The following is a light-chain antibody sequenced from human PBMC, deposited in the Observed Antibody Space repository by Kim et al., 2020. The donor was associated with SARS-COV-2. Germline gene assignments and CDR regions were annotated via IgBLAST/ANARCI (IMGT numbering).Light chain of an antibody. J-gene: IGLJ1*01. V-gene: IGLV1-40*03. CDR3: QSYDSTLSSPYV. Sequence: VTISCTGSNSNSGAGYDVHWYQQLPGTAPQLLIYVNNNRPSGVPARFSASKSGASASLAITGLQADDEADYYCQSYDSTLSSPYVFGTGTKVTVL. CDR2: VNN. CDR1: NSNSGAGYD.